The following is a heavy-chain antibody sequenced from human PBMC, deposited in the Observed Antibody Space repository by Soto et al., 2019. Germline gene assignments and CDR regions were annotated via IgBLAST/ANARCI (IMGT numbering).Heavy chain of an antibody. CDR3: AKEIGGGYYYGSGSSKQINAFDI. Sequence: GGSLRLSCAASGFTFSSYGMHWVRQAPGKGLEWVAVISYDGSNKYYADSVKGRFTISRDNSKNTLYLQMNSLRAEDTAVYYCAKEIGGGYYYGSGSSKQINAFDIWGQGTMVTVSS. J-gene: IGHJ3*02. D-gene: IGHD3-10*01. V-gene: IGHV3-30*18. CDR2: ISYDGSNK. CDR1: GFTFSSYG.